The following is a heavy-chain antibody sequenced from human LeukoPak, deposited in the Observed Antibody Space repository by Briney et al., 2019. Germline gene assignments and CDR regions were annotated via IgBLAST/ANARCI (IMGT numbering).Heavy chain of an antibody. V-gene: IGHV4-39*01. Sequence: PSETLSLTCTVSGGSISSSSYYWGWIRQPPGKGLEWIGGIYYSGSTYYNPSLKSRVTISVDTSKNQFSLKLSSVTAADTAVYYCARLAGIAAAGDLRFDYWGQGTLVTVSS. J-gene: IGHJ4*02. D-gene: IGHD6-13*01. CDR1: GGSISSSSYY. CDR2: IYYSGST. CDR3: ARLAGIAAAGDLRFDY.